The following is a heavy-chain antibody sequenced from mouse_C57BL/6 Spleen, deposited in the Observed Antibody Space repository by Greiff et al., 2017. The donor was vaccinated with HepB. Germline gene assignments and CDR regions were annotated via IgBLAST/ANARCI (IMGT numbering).Heavy chain of an antibody. J-gene: IGHJ4*01. D-gene: IGHD1-1*01. CDR2: INPNYGTT. CDR3: ARAGSSYNAMDY. Sequence: EVQGVESGPELVKPGASVKISCKASGYSFTDYNMNWVKQSNGKSLEWIGVINPNYGTTSYNQKFKGKATLTVDQSSSTAYMQLNSLTSEDSAVYYGARAGSSYNAMDYWGQGTSVTVSS. V-gene: IGHV1-39*01. CDR1: GYSFTDYN.